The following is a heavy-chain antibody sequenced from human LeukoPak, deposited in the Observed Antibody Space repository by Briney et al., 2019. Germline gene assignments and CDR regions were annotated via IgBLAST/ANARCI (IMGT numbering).Heavy chain of an antibody. CDR1: GFTFSSYW. CDR3: ARAGDYYFHY. CDR2: IKQDGSEK. V-gene: IGHV3-7*01. J-gene: IGHJ4*02. D-gene: IGHD4-17*01. Sequence: GGSLRLSCAASGFTFSSYWMSWVRQAPGKGLEWVVNIKQDGSEKYYVDSLKGRFSLSRDNAKNSLYLQMNSLRAEDTAIYYCARAGDYYFHYWGQGTLVTVSS.